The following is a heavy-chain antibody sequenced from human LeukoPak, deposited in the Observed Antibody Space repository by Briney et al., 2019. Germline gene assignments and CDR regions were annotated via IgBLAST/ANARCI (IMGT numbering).Heavy chain of an antibody. CDR2: ISHTSDSI. D-gene: IGHD5-24*01. CDR3: ARATRNGYDY. J-gene: IGHJ4*02. CDR1: GFTFRIYG. V-gene: IGHV3-48*01. Sequence: PGGSLRLSCVASGFTFRIYGMNWVRQAPGKGPEWVSYISHTSDSILYADSVKGRSTMSRDNAKKSLYLQMNSLRAEDSAVYYCARATRNGYDYWGQGTLATVSS.